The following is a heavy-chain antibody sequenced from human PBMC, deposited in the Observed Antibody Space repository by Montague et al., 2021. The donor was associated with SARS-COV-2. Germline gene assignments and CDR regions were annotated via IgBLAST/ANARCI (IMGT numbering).Heavy chain of an antibody. CDR3: ARDRFDFGAGRQGTIDF. J-gene: IGHJ4*02. Sequence: SETRSLTCTVSGGSISSYYWSWIRQPPGKGLEWIGYIYYSGSTNYNPSLKSRVTISVDTSKNQFSLKLTSVTAADTAVYFCARDRFDFGAGRQGTIDFWGQGTLVTVSS. CDR1: GGSISSYY. D-gene: IGHD3-10*01. CDR2: IYYSGST. V-gene: IGHV4-59*12.